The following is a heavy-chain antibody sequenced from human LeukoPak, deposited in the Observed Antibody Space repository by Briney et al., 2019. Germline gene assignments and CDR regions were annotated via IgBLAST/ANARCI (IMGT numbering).Heavy chain of an antibody. J-gene: IGHJ6*02. V-gene: IGHV3-43*02. CDR3: AKDTGLHLIPGSMGV. CDR1: VFTFDEYA. D-gene: IGHD3-10*01. CDR2: ISGDGGST. Sequence: PGGSLRLSCAASVFTFDEYAMHWVRQAPGKGLEWVSLISGDGGSTYYADSVKGRFTISRDNSKNSLYLQMNSLRTEDTALYYCAKDTGLHLIPGSMGVWGQGTTVTVSS.